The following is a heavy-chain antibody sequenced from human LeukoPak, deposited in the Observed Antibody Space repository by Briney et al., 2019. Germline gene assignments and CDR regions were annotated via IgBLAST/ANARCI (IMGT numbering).Heavy chain of an antibody. CDR2: IYYSGIT. J-gene: IGHJ6*03. D-gene: IGHD6-13*01. CDR1: GGSISSDY. Sequence: SETLSLTCTVSGGSISSDYWSWIQQPPGQGLEWIGFIYYSGITNYNPSLNSRVTISLDTSKNQFSLNLSSVTAADTAVYFCARGRVSSSTWYSTYYYYFYMDVWGEGTTVTVSS. CDR3: ARGRVSSSTWYSTYYYYFYMDV. V-gene: IGHV4-59*01.